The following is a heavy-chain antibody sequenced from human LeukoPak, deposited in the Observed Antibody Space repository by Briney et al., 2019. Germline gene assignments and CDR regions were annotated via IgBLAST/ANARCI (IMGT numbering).Heavy chain of an antibody. Sequence: SETLSLTCTVSGGSISRTTYYWGWTRQPPGKGLEWIGCMSYSGSTYYNPSLKSRVTISVDTSKNQFSLKVSSVTGADTAVYYCAVTGYYYGVDVWGQGTTVTVS. V-gene: IGHV4-39*01. CDR2: MSYSGST. CDR1: GGSISRTTYY. D-gene: IGHD2-21*02. J-gene: IGHJ6*02. CDR3: AVTGYYYGVDV.